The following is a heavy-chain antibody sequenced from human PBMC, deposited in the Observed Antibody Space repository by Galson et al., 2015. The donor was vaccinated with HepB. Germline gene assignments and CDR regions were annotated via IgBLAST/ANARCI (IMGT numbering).Heavy chain of an antibody. Sequence: SCTASGYTFNTYAMSWARQAPGQRLEWMGWLGTTATIEYYSEYVKGRFTISRDRSASTVYLQLSSLSAEDTAVYYCARLPGTSHCCNLHDAFDLWGQGTVVTVSS. CDR2: LGTTATIE. D-gene: IGHD2-21*02. CDR3: ARLPGTSHCCNLHDAFDL. V-gene: IGHV1-3*04. CDR1: GYTFNTYA. J-gene: IGHJ3*01.